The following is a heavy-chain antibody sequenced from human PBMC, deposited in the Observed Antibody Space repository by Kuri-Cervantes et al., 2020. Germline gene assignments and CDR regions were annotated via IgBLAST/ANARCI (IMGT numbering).Heavy chain of an antibody. D-gene: IGHD2-15*01. CDR1: GFTFDDYG. J-gene: IGHJ6*03. CDR3: AKEHGGDGSCYPNYHYMDV. Sequence: GGCLRLSWAGSGFTFDDYGMHWVRQVPGKGLGWVSLIRRDGSSANYAESVKGRFTITRDNSKNSLYLQMNSMRTEDTAFYYCAKEHGGDGSCYPNYHYMDVWGKGTTVTVSS. V-gene: IGHV3-43*01. CDR2: IRRDGSSA.